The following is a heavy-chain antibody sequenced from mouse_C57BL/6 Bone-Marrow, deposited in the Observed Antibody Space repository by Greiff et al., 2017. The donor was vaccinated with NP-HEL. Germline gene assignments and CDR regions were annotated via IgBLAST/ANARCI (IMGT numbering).Heavy chain of an antibody. Sequence: EVMLVESGGGLVQPGGSLSLSCAASGFTFTDYYMSWVRQPPGKALEWLGFIRNKANGYTTEYSASVKGRFTISRDNSQSILYLQMNALRAEDSATYYCGRYCRGLLDWYFDVWGTGTTVTVSS. D-gene: IGHD2-3*01. CDR3: GRYCRGLLDWYFDV. CDR1: GFTFTDYY. CDR2: IRNKANGYTT. J-gene: IGHJ1*03. V-gene: IGHV7-3*01.